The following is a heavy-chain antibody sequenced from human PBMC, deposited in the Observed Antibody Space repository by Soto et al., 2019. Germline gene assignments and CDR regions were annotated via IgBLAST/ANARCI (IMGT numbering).Heavy chain of an antibody. CDR3: ARAGKSSIYYYFYGMDV. CDR2: IIPIFGTA. Sequence: GASVKVSCKASGGTFSSYGISWVRQAPGQGLEWMGGIIPIFGTANYAQKFQGRVTITADESTSTAYMELSSLRSEDTAVYYCARAGKSSIYYYFYGMDVWGQGTTVTFSS. CDR1: GGTFSSYG. V-gene: IGHV1-69*13. J-gene: IGHJ6*02.